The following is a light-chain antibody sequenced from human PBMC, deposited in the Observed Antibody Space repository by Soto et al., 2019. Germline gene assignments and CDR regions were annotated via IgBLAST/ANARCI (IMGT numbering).Light chain of an antibody. J-gene: IGKJ1*01. Sequence: EIVLTQSPGTLSLSPGESATLSCRASQSVSSNCLAWYQQKPGQAPRLLIYGASSRATGIPDRFSGSGSGTDFTLTISRLEPEDFAVYYCQQYGSSPWTFGQGTKVEIK. CDR3: QQYGSSPWT. CDR1: QSVSSNC. CDR2: GAS. V-gene: IGKV3-20*01.